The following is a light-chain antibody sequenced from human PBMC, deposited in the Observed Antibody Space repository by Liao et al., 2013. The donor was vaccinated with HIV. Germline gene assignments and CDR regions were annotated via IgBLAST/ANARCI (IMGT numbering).Light chain of an antibody. CDR3: QAWDSSTVL. V-gene: IGLV3-21*01. Sequence: SYVLTQPPSVSVAPGQTARLTCGGDNIGRKSVHWYQQRPGQAPEVVISYDDDRPSGVPERFSGSNSGNTATLTISGTQAMDEADYYCQAWDSSTVLFGGGTKLTVL. CDR2: YDD. J-gene: IGLJ2*01. CDR1: NIGRKS.